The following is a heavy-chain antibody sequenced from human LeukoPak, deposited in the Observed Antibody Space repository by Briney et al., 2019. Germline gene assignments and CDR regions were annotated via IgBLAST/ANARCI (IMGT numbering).Heavy chain of an antibody. D-gene: IGHD2-2*01. CDR2: IIPIFGTA. Sequence: SVKVSCKASGYTFTCYYMHWVRQAPRQGLEWMGGIIPIFGTANYAQKFQGRVTITADESTSTAYMELSSLRSEDTAVYYCGIRVVPAAPFDPWGQGTLVTVSS. V-gene: IGHV1-69*13. CDR3: GIRVVPAAPFDP. CDR1: GYTFTCYY. J-gene: IGHJ5*02.